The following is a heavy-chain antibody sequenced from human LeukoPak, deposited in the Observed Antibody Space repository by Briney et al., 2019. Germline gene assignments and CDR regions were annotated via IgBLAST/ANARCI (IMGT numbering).Heavy chain of an antibody. V-gene: IGHV5-51*01. CDR2: IYPGDSDT. CDR3: ARHTLWFGELRSPSWFDP. D-gene: IGHD3-10*01. J-gene: IGHJ5*02. Sequence: GESLKISCKGSGYSFTSYWIGWVRQMPGKALEWMGIIYPGDSDTRYSPSFQGQVTISADKSISTAYLQWSSLKASDTAMYYCARHTLWFGELRSPSWFDPWGQGTLVTVSS. CDR1: GYSFTSYW.